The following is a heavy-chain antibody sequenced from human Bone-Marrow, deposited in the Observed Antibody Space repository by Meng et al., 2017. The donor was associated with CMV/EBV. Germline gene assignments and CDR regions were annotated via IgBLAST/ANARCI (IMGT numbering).Heavy chain of an antibody. D-gene: IGHD3-16*02. J-gene: IGHJ4*02. V-gene: IGHV3-74*01. Sequence: GESLKISCAASGFTFSSYWMYWVRQAPGKGLVWVSRINSDGSHTSFADSVKGRFTISRDNAKNTLYLQMNSLRAEDTAVYYCAKDGRVFVKDWGQGTLVPVSS. CDR1: GFTFSSYW. CDR3: AKDGRVFVKD. CDR2: INSDGSHT.